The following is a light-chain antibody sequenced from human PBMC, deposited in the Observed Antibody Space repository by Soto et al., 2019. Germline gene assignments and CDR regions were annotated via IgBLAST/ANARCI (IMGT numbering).Light chain of an antibody. CDR3: QQYNNWTRT. J-gene: IGKJ1*01. CDR1: QSVSSN. CDR2: GAS. Sequence: IVMTQCPATRSLSPGEGATLSCRASQSVSSNLAWYQQKPGQAPRLLIYGASTRATGIPARFSGSGSGTECTLPISSLQQEDCAVYYCQQYNNWTRTFGQGTKVDIK. V-gene: IGKV3-15*01.